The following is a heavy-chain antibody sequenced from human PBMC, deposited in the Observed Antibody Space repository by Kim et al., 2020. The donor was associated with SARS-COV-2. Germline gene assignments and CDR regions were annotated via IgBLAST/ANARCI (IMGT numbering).Heavy chain of an antibody. D-gene: IGHD3-10*01. CDR2: ISGSGGST. CDR1: GFTFSSYA. CDR3: AKSPALWFGELLHFDY. Sequence: GGSLRLSCAASGFTFSSYAMSWVRQAPGKGLEWVSAISGSGGSTYYADSVKGRFTISRDNSKNTLYLQMNSLRAEDTAVYYCAKSPALWFGELLHFDYWGQGTLVTVSS. V-gene: IGHV3-23*01. J-gene: IGHJ4*02.